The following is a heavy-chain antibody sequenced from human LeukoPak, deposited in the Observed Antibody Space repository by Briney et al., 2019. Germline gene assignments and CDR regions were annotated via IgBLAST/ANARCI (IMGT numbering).Heavy chain of an antibody. D-gene: IGHD6-19*01. J-gene: IGHJ6*02. CDR3: VRLPRGAWYSSGWYPGRYNGMDV. CDR1: GDSINSSDYY. V-gene: IGHV4-39*01. Sequence: PSETLSLTCSVSGDSINSSDYYWGWIRQPPGKGREWIGSIYYLGSTFYNPSLKSRVTIYVDTSKNQFSLRLTSVTAADTSVFYCVRLPRGAWYSSGWYPGRYNGMDVWGQGTTVIVSS. CDR2: IYYLGST.